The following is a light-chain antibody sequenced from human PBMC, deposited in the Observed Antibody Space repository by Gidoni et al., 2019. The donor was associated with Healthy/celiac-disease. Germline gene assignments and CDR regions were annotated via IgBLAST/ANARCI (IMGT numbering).Light chain of an antibody. J-gene: IGKJ3*01. CDR2: LGS. CDR3: MQALQTPR. CDR1: QSLLHSNGYNY. Sequence: DIVMTQSPLSLPVTPGEPASISCRSSQSLLHSNGYNYLDWYLQKPGQSPQLLIYLGSNRASGVPDRVSGSGSGTDFTLKISRVEAEDVGVYYCMQALQTPRFXPXTKVDIK. V-gene: IGKV2-28*01.